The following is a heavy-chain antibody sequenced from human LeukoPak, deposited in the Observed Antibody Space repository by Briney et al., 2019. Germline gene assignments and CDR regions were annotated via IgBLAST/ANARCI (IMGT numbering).Heavy chain of an antibody. Sequence: GSLRLSCAASGFTFSSYWMHWVRQAPGKGLVWVSRINSDGSSTSYADSVKGRFTISRDNAKNTLYLQMNSLRAEDTAVYYCARDYTQYYYYYYMDVWGKGTTVTVSS. CDR1: GFTFSSYW. CDR3: ARDYTQYYYYYYMDV. V-gene: IGHV3-74*01. J-gene: IGHJ6*03. D-gene: IGHD3-16*01. CDR2: INSDGSST.